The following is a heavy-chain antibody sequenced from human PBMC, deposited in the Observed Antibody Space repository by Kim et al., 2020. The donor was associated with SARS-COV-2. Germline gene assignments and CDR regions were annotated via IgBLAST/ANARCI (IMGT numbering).Heavy chain of an antibody. J-gene: IGHJ6*02. D-gene: IGHD6-19*01. CDR2: TYYRSKWYN. CDR3: ARVGYSSGWYEPLYYYYYGMDY. V-gene: IGHV6-1*01. Sequence: SQTLSITCAISGDSVSSNSAAWNWIRQSPSRGLEWLGRTYYRSKWYNDYAVSGKSRITINPDTSKNQFSLQLNSVTPEDTAVYYCARVGYSSGWYEPLYYYYYGMDYWGQGTPVTVSS. CDR1: GDSVSSNSAA.